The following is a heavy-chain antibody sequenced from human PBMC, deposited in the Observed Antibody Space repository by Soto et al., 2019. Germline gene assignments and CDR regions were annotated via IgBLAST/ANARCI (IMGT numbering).Heavy chain of an antibody. V-gene: IGHV1-69*02. CDR3: ASRYGAENDY. CDR2: IIPILGIA. CDR1: GGTFSSYT. D-gene: IGHD3-16*02. Sequence: QVQLVQSGAEVKKPGSSVKVSCKASGGTFSSYTISWVRQAPGQGLEWRGRIIPILGIANYAQKFRGRVTITADKSTSTAYMELSSLRSEDTAVYYCASRYGAENDYWGQGTLVTGSS. J-gene: IGHJ4*02.